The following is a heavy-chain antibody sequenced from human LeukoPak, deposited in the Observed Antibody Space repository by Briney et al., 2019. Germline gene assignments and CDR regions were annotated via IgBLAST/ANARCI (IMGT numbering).Heavy chain of an antibody. V-gene: IGHV1-2*02. CDR3: ARDLSSGWYGGFDP. CDR1: GYTFTSYG. J-gene: IGHJ5*02. Sequence: GASVKVSCKASGYTFTSYGISWVRQAPGQGLEWMGWINPNSGGTNYAQKFQGRVTMTRDTSISTAYMELSRLRSDDTAVYYCARDLSSGWYGGFDPWGQGTLVTVSS. CDR2: INPNSGGT. D-gene: IGHD6-19*01.